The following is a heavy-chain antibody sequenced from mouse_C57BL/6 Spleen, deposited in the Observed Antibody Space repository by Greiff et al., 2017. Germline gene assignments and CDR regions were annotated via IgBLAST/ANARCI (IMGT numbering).Heavy chain of an antibody. V-gene: IGHV1-80*01. Sequence: QVQLQQSGAELVKPGASVKISCKASGYAFSSYWMNWVKQRPGKGLEWIGQIYPGDGDTNYNGKFKGKATLTADKSSSTAYMQLSSLTSEDSAVYFGARGGGGYSSWFAYWGQGTLVTVSA. CDR2: IYPGDGDT. J-gene: IGHJ3*01. D-gene: IGHD2-3*01. CDR3: ARGGGGYSSWFAY. CDR1: GYAFSSYW.